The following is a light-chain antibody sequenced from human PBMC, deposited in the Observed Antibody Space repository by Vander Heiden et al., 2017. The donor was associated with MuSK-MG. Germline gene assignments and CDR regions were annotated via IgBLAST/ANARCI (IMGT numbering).Light chain of an antibody. CDR3: QQYDNLVT. CDR1: QDISNY. V-gene: IGKV1-33*01. CDR2: DAS. Sequence: DIQMTQSPSSLSASVGDRVTITCQASQDISNYLNWYQQKPGKAPKLLIYDASNLETGGPSRFSGSGSGTDFTLTISSLQPEDIATYYCQQYDNLVTFGGGTKVEIK. J-gene: IGKJ4*01.